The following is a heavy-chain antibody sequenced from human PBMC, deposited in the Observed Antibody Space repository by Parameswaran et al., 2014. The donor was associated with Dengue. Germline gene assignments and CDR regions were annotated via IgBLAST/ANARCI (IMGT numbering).Heavy chain of an antibody. V-gene: IGHV3-30*04. D-gene: IGHD5-18*01. Sequence: VRQMPGKGLEWVAVISYDGSDKHYADSVKDRFTISRDNSKKMLYLQMNSLRVEDTAVYYCATGYNYAYYFDYWGQGTLVTVSS. CDR2: ISYDGSDK. J-gene: IGHJ4*02. CDR3: ATGYNYAYYFDY.